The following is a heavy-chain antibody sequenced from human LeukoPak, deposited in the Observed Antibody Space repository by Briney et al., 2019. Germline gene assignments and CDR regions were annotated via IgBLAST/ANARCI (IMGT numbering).Heavy chain of an antibody. D-gene: IGHD1-26*01. CDR3: ARDRSPVDY. Sequence: QAGGSLRLSCAASGFTFNSYWISWVRQAPGKGLEWVANIKQDGSEKYYVDSVKGRFTISRDNARNSLYLQMNSLRAEDTAVYYCARDRSPVDYWGQGTLVTVSS. CDR1: GFTFNSYW. V-gene: IGHV3-7*01. J-gene: IGHJ4*02. CDR2: IKQDGSEK.